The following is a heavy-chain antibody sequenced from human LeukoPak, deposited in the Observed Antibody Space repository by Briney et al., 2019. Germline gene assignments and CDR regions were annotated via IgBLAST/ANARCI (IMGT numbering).Heavy chain of an antibody. D-gene: IGHD3-10*01. CDR3: ARVLLSQYYFDY. V-gene: IGHV4-30-2*01. Sequence: SQTLSLTCAVSGGSISSGGYSWSWIRQPPGKGLEWIGCIYHSGSTYYNPSLKSRVTISVDRSKNQFSLKLSSVTAADTAVYYCARVLLSQYYFDYWGQGTLVTVSS. J-gene: IGHJ4*02. CDR2: IYHSGST. CDR1: GGSISSGGYS.